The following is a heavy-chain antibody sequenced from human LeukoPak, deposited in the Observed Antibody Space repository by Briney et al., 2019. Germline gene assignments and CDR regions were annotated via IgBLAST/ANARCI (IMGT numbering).Heavy chain of an antibody. D-gene: IGHD3-22*01. CDR2: IWYDGSNK. Sequence: PGGSLRLSCAASGFTFSDYYMSWIRQAPGKGLEWVAVIWYDGSNKYYADSVKGRFTISRDSSKNTLYLQMNSLRAEDTAVYYCARDLQTRKGSGYYFLSAYYYYGMDVWGQGTTVTVSS. J-gene: IGHJ6*02. V-gene: IGHV3-33*08. CDR3: ARDLQTRKGSGYYFLSAYYYYGMDV. CDR1: GFTFSDYY.